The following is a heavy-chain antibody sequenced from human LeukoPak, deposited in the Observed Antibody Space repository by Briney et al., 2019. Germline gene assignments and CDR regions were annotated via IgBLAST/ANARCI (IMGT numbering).Heavy chain of an antibody. V-gene: IGHV4-34*01. CDR2: INHSGST. CDR1: GGSFSGYY. CDR3: ARARHYYDILTGYI. Sequence: SETLSLTCAVYGGSFSGYYWSWIRQPPGKGLEWIGEINHSGSTNYNPSLKSRVTISVDTSKNQFSLKLCSVTAADTAVYYCARARHYYDILTGYIWGQGTMVTVSS. J-gene: IGHJ3*02. D-gene: IGHD3-9*01.